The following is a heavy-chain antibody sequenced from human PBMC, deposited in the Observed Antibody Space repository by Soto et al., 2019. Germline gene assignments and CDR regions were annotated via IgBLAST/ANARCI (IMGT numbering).Heavy chain of an antibody. CDR2: ISPFNGNT. CDR1: GYTFNTYG. Sequence: QVQLVQSGAEVKKPGASVKVSCKASGYTFNTYGISWVRQAPGQGLEWMGWISPFNGNTNYAQKFQGRVTMTTGTSTRTDYMDLRSQRSDDTAVYYCSRHHGPGSEGRWFGYRGQGTLLTRSS. V-gene: IGHV1-18*01. J-gene: IGHJ4*02. CDR3: SRHHGPGSEGRWFGY. D-gene: IGHD2-15*01.